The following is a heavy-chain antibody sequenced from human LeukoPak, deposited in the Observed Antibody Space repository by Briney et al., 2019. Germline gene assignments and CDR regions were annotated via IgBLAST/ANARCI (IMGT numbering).Heavy chain of an antibody. V-gene: IGHV3-48*03. J-gene: IGHJ4*02. Sequence: GALRLSCAASGFTFISYEMNWVRQAPGKGLEWVSYISISGTTIYYADSVKGRFTISRDNAKNSLYLRMNSLRAEDTAVYYCARSWLAVAGPEYWGQGTLVTVSS. D-gene: IGHD6-19*01. CDR3: ARSWLAVAGPEY. CDR2: ISISGTTI. CDR1: GFTFISYE.